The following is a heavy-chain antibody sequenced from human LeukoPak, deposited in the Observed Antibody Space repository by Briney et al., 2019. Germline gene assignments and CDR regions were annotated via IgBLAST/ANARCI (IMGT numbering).Heavy chain of an antibody. CDR2: ISGSGGTT. D-gene: IGHD3-22*01. V-gene: IGHV3-23*01. J-gene: IGHJ4*02. Sequence: AGGSLRLSCAASGFTVSSNYMSWVRQAPGKGLEWVSGISGSGGTTYYADSVQGRFTISRDNSKNTLYVQMNSLRAEDTAVYYCARDEYYYDSSGYFDYWGQGTLVTVSS. CDR1: GFTVSSNY. CDR3: ARDEYYYDSSGYFDY.